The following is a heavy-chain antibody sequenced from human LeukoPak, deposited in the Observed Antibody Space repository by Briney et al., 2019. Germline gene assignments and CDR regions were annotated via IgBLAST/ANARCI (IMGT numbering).Heavy chain of an antibody. CDR3: AKATGYLL. Sequence: HPGGSLRLSCAASGFTFSSYGMNWVRQAPGKGLEWVSRISGSGGSTNHADSVKGRFTIARDDPENTLFLQMNSLRAEDTAVYYCAKATGYLLWGQGTLVTVSS. D-gene: IGHD1-14*01. CDR1: GFTFSSYG. V-gene: IGHV3-23*01. J-gene: IGHJ4*02. CDR2: ISGSGGST.